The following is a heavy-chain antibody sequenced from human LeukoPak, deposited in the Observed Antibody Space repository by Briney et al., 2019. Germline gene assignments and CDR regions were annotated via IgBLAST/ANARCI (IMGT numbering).Heavy chain of an antibody. D-gene: IGHD5-12*01. CDR3: ASRSNSGYEFFDY. CDR1: GYSFTSYW. Sequence: GESLKISCKGSGYSFTSYWITWVRQMPGKGLEWMGIIYPGDSDTRYNPSFQGQVTISADKSISTAYLQWSSLKASDTAMYYCASRSNSGYEFFDYWGQGTLVTVSS. J-gene: IGHJ4*02. V-gene: IGHV5-51*01. CDR2: IYPGDSDT.